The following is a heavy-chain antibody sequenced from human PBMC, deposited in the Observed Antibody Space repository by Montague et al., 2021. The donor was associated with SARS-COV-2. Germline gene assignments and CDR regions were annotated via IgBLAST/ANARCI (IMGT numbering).Heavy chain of an antibody. J-gene: IGHJ4*02. CDR2: IYWDDDK. CDR3: AHRRPGSGSYYFDY. D-gene: IGHD3-10*01. V-gene: IGHV2-5*02. CDR1: GFSLSTSGVG. Sequence: PALVKPTQTLTLTCTFSGFSLSTSGVGVGWIRQPPGKALEWLALIYWDDDKRYSPSLKSRLTITKDTSENQVVLTMTNMDPVDTATYYCAHRRPGSGSYYFDYWGQGTLVTVSS.